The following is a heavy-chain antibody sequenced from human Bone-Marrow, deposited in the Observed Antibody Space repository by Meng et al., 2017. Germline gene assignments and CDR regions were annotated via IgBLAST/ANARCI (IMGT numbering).Heavy chain of an antibody. Sequence: GGSLRLSCAASGFTFSSYAMSWVRQAPGKGLEWVSAISGSGGSTYYADSVKGRFTISRDNSKNTLYLQMNSRRAEDTAVYYCAKDKVIAAAGTPYGMDVWGQGTTVTVSS. CDR2: ISGSGGST. V-gene: IGHV3-23*01. CDR1: GFTFSSYA. CDR3: AKDKVIAAAGTPYGMDV. J-gene: IGHJ6*02. D-gene: IGHD6-13*01.